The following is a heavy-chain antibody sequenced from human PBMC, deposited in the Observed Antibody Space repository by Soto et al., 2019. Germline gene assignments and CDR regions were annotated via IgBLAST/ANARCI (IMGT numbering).Heavy chain of an antibody. CDR2: IYTSGST. Sequence: SETLSLTCTVSGGSISSYYWSWIRQPAGKGLEWIGRIYTSGSTNYNPSLKSRVTMSVDTSKNQFSLKLSSVTAADTAVYYCARDDRGSGMSGVDYYGMDVWGQGTTVTVSS. CDR1: GGSISSYY. J-gene: IGHJ6*02. D-gene: IGHD3-10*01. CDR3: ARDDRGSGMSGVDYYGMDV. V-gene: IGHV4-4*07.